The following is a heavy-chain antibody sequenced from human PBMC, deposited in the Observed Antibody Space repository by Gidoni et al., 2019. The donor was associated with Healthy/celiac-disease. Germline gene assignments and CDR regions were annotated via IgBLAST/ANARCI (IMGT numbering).Heavy chain of an antibody. Sequence: EVQLVESGGGLVTPGGSLRLPCAASGFTFSSYNINWVRQAPGKGLEWVSSISSSSSYIYYADSVKGRCTISRDNAKNALYLQRNSLRAEDTAVYYCARDGAAIAAALYYYYYMDVWGKGTTVTVSS. D-gene: IGHD6-13*01. J-gene: IGHJ6*03. CDR3: ARDGAAIAAALYYYYYMDV. CDR2: ISSSSSYI. CDR1: GFTFSSYN. V-gene: IGHV3-21*01.